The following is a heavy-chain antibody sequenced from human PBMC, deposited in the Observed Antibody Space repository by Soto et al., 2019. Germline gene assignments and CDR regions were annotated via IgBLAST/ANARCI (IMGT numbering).Heavy chain of an antibody. CDR2: ISSSDST. V-gene: IGHV3-23*01. CDR1: GFTFSNYA. J-gene: IGHJ4*02. CDR3: PKIRHFCFDC. Sequence: GGSLRLSCAASGFTFSNYAMSWVRQAPGKGLEWVSAISSSDSTYYADSVKGRFTISRHNSKNTLFLHMNSLRAADTAVYYCPKIRHFCFDCWGQGTLVTVSS.